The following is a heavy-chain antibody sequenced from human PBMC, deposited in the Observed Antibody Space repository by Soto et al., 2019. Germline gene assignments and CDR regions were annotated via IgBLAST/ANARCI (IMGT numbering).Heavy chain of an antibody. J-gene: IGHJ4*02. Sequence: GGSMRLSXAASGFTFSSYAMSWVRQAPGKGLEWVSAISGSGGSTYYAGSVKGRFTISRDNTKNTLYLQMNCLRAEDTAVYFCVKGSGVLLLDYWGQGTLVTVSS. D-gene: IGHD3-10*01. CDR2: ISGSGGST. CDR1: GFTFSSYA. V-gene: IGHV3-23*01. CDR3: VKGSGVLLLDY.